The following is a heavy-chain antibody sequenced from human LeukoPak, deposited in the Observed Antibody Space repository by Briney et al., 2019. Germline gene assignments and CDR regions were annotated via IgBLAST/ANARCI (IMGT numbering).Heavy chain of an antibody. CDR3: ARDSLAMVRGVISDAFDI. CDR1: GFTFSSYW. CDR2: IKQDGSEK. Sequence: PGGSLRLSCAASGFTFSSYWMSWVRQAPGKGLEWVANIKQDGSEKYYVDSVKGRFTISRDNAKNSLYLQMNSLRAEDTAVYYCARDSLAMVRGVISDAFDIWGQGTMVTVSS. D-gene: IGHD3-10*01. J-gene: IGHJ3*02. V-gene: IGHV3-7*01.